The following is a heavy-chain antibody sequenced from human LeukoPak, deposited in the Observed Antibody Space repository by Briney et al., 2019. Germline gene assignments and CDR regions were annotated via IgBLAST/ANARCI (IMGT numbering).Heavy chain of an antibody. Sequence: GGSLRLSCASSGFTFISYSINWVRQAAGKGLEWVSSISSSRSYIYYADSVNGRFTISRDNAKNSLYLQMNSLRAEDTAVYYCARDLFLTIFGVARYYYYGMDVWGQGTTVTVSS. CDR2: ISSSRSYI. CDR1: GFTFISYS. D-gene: IGHD3-3*01. V-gene: IGHV3-21*01. CDR3: ARDLFLTIFGVARYYYYGMDV. J-gene: IGHJ6*02.